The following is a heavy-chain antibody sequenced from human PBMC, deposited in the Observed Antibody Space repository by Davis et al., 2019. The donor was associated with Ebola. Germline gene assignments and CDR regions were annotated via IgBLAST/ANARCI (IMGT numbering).Heavy chain of an antibody. Sequence: GESLKISCAASGFTFSSYSMNWVRQAPGKGLEWVSSISSSSSYIYYADSVKGRFTISRDNAKNSLYLQMNSLRAEDTAVYYCARASYGDYEGWFDPWGQGTLVTVSS. V-gene: IGHV3-21*01. CDR3: ARASYGDYEGWFDP. CDR1: GFTFSSYS. D-gene: IGHD4-17*01. CDR2: ISSSSSYI. J-gene: IGHJ5*02.